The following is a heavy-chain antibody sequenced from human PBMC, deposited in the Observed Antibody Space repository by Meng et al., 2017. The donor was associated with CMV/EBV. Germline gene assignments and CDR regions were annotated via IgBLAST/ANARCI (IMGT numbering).Heavy chain of an antibody. J-gene: IGHJ4*02. CDR1: GFTFSSYW. CDR2: IKQDGSEK. D-gene: IGHD6-19*01. Sequence: ESLKISGAASGFTFSSYWMSWVRQAPGKGLEWVANIKQDGSEKYYVDSVKGRFTISRDNAKNSLYLQMNSLRAEDTAVYYCARGIAVAGTSADWGQGTLVTVSS. CDR3: ARGIAVAGTSAD. V-gene: IGHV3-7*01.